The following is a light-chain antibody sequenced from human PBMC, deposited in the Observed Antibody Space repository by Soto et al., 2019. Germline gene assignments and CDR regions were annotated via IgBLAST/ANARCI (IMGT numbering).Light chain of an antibody. J-gene: IGKJ4*01. Sequence: EIVLTQSPGTLSMSPGERDTLSCRASQSVSSSYLAWYQQKPGQAPRLLIYGASSRATGIPDRFSGSGSGTDFTLTSSRLEPEDFALYYCQQYGSSPSTFGGGTKVEIK. CDR2: GAS. V-gene: IGKV3-20*01. CDR1: QSVSSSY. CDR3: QQYGSSPST.